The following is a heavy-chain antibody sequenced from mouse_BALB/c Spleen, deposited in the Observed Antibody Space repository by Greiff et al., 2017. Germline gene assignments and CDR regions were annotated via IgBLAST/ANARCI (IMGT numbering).Heavy chain of an antibody. V-gene: IGHV1-4*02. J-gene: IGHJ4*01. CDR3: ARSGNHYYAMDY. CDR1: GYTFTSYT. CDR2: INPSSGYT. Sequence: QVQLQQSAAELARPGASVKMSCKASGYTFTSYTMHWVKQRPGQGLEWIGYINPSSGYTEYNQKFKDKTTLTADKSSSTAYMQLSSLTAEDSAVYYCARSGNHYYAMDYWGQGTSVTVSS. D-gene: IGHD1-3*01.